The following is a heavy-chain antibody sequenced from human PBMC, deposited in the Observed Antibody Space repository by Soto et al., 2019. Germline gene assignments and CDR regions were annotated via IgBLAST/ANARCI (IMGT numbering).Heavy chain of an antibody. J-gene: IGHJ4*02. V-gene: IGHV3-33*01. CDR1: GFTFSSHG. CDR3: VRVGWYTIQAPY. Sequence: QVQLVESGGGVVQPGRSLRLSCAASGFTFSSHGMHWVRQAPGKGLEWVAVIWYDGSNKYYADSVKGRFTISRDDSKNMVYLQMNSLRAEDTAVYYCVRVGWYTIQAPYWGQGTLVTVSS. CDR2: IWYDGSNK. D-gene: IGHD6-19*01.